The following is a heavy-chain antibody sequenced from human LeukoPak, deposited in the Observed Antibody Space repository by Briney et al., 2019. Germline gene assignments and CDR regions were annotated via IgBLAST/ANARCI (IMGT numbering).Heavy chain of an antibody. J-gene: IGHJ4*02. CDR2: IWYDGSNK. CDR3: ARGYSSSWYGGADNYFDY. CDR1: GFTFSSYG. D-gene: IGHD6-13*01. Sequence: GRSLRLSCAASGFTFSSYGMYWVRQAPGKGLEWVALIWYDGSNKYYADSVKGRFTISRDNSKNTLYLQMDTLRAEDTAVYYCARGYSSSWYGGADNYFDYWGQGTLVTVPS. V-gene: IGHV3-33*07.